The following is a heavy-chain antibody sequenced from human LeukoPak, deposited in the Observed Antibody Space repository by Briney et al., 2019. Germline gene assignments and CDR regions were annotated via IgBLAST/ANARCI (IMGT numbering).Heavy chain of an antibody. D-gene: IGHD3-9*01. CDR3: AKDAPYDILSRDAFDI. Sequence: GGTLRLSCAASGFPFSSYAMSCVRQAPGQGLEWVSAIRGSGGSTYYADSVKGRFTISRDNSKNTLYLQMNSLRAEDTAVYYCAKDAPYDILSRDAFDIWGQGTMVTVSS. CDR1: GFPFSSYA. J-gene: IGHJ3*02. V-gene: IGHV3-23*01. CDR2: IRGSGGST.